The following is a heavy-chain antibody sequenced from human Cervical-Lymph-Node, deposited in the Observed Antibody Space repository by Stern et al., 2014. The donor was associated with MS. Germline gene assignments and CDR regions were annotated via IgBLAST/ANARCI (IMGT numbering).Heavy chain of an antibody. J-gene: IGHJ4*02. CDR2: INTNSGNP. CDR3: AREARVAAGLPPLDY. CDR1: GDTFTSYS. D-gene: IGHD6-13*01. Sequence: QVQLVQSGSELKKPGASVKVSCKTSGDTFTSYSMNWVRQAPGQGLEWMGWINTNSGNPTYAQGFTGRFVFSLDTSVSTAYLQISSLKAEDTGVYYCAREARVAAGLPPLDYWGQGTLVTVSS. V-gene: IGHV7-4-1*02.